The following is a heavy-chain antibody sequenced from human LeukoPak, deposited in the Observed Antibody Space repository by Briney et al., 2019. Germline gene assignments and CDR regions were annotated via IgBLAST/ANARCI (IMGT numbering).Heavy chain of an antibody. V-gene: IGHV1-8*02. Sequence: PGGSLRLSCVASGYTFSSHGMTWVRQAPGKGLEWMGWMNPNSGNTGYAQKFQGRVTMTRNTSISTAYMELSSLRSEDTAVYYCARALRITMVRGGSGSIGYWGQGTLVTVSS. CDR2: MNPNSGNT. CDR3: ARALRITMVRGGSGSIGY. D-gene: IGHD3-10*01. J-gene: IGHJ4*02. CDR1: GYTFSSHG.